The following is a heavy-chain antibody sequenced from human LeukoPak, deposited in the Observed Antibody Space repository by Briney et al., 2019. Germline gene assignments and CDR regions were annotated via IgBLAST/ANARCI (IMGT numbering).Heavy chain of an antibody. CDR3: AKEHWTDEGEYYFDY. V-gene: IGHV1-2*02. CDR1: GYTFTGYY. Sequence: ASVKVSCKASGYTFTGYYMHWVRQAPGQGLEWMGWINPNSGGTNYAQKFQGRVTMTRDTSISTAYMELSRLRPDDTAVYYCAKEHWTDEGEYYFDYWGQGTLVTVSS. D-gene: IGHD1-1*01. J-gene: IGHJ4*02. CDR2: INPNSGGT.